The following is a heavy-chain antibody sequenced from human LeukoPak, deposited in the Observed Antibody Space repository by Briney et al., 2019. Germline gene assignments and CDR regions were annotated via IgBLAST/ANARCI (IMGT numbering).Heavy chain of an antibody. V-gene: IGHV3-33*01. CDR1: GFTFSSYG. D-gene: IGHD3-22*01. Sequence: GGSLRLSCAASGFTFSSYGMHWVRQAPGKGLEWVAVIWYEGSNKYYADSVKGRFTISRDNSKNTLYLQMNSLRAEDTAVYYCARDSFVTDSSGYYSSGYFDYWGQGTLVTVSS. CDR3: ARDSFVTDSSGYYSSGYFDY. J-gene: IGHJ4*02. CDR2: IWYEGSNK.